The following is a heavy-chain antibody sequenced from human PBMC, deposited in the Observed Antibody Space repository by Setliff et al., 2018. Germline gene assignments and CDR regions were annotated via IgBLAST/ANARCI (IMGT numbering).Heavy chain of an antibody. Sequence: GASVKVSCKVSGYTLTELSMHWVRQAPGKGLEWMGGFDPEDGETIYAQKFQGRVTMTEDTSTDTAYMELSSLRSEDTAVYYCATLAFTYYYDSSGYYPHDPWGQGTLVTVSS. CDR1: GYTLTELS. V-gene: IGHV1-24*01. D-gene: IGHD3-22*01. J-gene: IGHJ5*02. CDR3: ATLAFTYYYDSSGYYPHDP. CDR2: FDPEDGET.